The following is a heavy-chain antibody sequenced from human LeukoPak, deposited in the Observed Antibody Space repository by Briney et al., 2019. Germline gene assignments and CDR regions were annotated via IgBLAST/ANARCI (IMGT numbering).Heavy chain of an antibody. CDR3: ARDVCSGGSCYSAFDY. CDR1: GGTFSSYA. J-gene: IGHJ4*02. Sequence: GSSVKLSCKASGGTFSSYAISWVRQAPGQGLEWMGGIIPIFGTANYAQKFQGRVTITADKSTSTAYMELSSLRSEDTAVYYCARDVCSGGSCYSAFDYWGQGTLVTVSS. V-gene: IGHV1-69*06. CDR2: IIPIFGTA. D-gene: IGHD2-15*01.